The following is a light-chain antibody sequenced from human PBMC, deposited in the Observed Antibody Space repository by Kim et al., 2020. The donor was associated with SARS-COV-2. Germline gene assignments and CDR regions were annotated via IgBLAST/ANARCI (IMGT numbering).Light chain of an antibody. CDR3: QQYNKWPPSWT. CDR1: QSVSRH. J-gene: IGKJ1*01. V-gene: IGKV3D-15*01. CDR2: GAS. Sequence: PGERATPPRRGSQSVSRHLAWYQQRPGQAPRLLLSGASTRATGIPARFSGSGSGTEFNLTISSLESEDFAFYYCQQYNKWPPSWTFGQGTKVDIK.